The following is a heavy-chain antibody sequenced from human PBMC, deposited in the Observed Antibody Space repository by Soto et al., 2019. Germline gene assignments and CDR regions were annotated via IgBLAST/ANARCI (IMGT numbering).Heavy chain of an antibody. Sequence: GESLKTSCNGSGYSFTSYWIGWVRQMPGKVLQWMGIIYPDDSDTRYSPSFQGQVTSSADKSISTAYLQWSSLKASDTAMYYCARAQDYYFYGMDVWGQGTTVTVSS. J-gene: IGHJ6*02. CDR1: GYSFTSYW. CDR3: ARAQDYYFYGMDV. CDR2: IYPDDSDT. V-gene: IGHV5-51*01.